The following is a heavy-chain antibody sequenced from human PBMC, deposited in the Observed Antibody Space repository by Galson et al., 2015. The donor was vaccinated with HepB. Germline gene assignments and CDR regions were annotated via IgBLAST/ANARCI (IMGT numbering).Heavy chain of an antibody. V-gene: IGHV4-59*08. J-gene: IGHJ4*02. D-gene: IGHD3-10*01. CDR2: IYYTGST. Sequence: ETLSLTCTVSGGSISSYYWSWIRQPPGKGLEWIGYIYYTGSTNYNPSLKSRVTISADTSKNHFSLRLSSVTAADTAVYYCARHANYGSGSYSPFDYWGQGTLVTVSS. CDR1: GGSISSYY. CDR3: ARHANYGSGSYSPFDY.